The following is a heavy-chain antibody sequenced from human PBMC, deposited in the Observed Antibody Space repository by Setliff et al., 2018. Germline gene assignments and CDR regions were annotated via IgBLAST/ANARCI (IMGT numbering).Heavy chain of an antibody. CDR2: ISASGDTT. Sequence: GGSLRLSCAASGFTFSNYAMSWVRQAPGKGLEWVSIISASGDTTYYADSVKGRFTISRDNSKNTLYLQMNSLRAEDTAVYYCAKDLSIAVAGIFDYWGQGTLVTVSS. J-gene: IGHJ4*02. CDR3: AKDLSIAVAGIFDY. V-gene: IGHV3-23*01. D-gene: IGHD6-19*01. CDR1: GFTFSNYA.